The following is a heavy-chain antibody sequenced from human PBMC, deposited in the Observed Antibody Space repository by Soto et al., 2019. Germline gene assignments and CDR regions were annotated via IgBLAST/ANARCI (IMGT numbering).Heavy chain of an antibody. CDR1: GFTFSSYW. CDR3: AREAWFGELLPYYFDY. V-gene: IGHV3-7*01. D-gene: IGHD3-10*01. Sequence: GSLRLSCAASGFTFSSYWMSWVRQAPGKGLEWVANIKQDGSEKYYVDSVKGRFTISRDNAKNSLYLQMNSLRAEDTAVYYCAREAWFGELLPYYFDYWGQGTLVTVSS. J-gene: IGHJ4*02. CDR2: IKQDGSEK.